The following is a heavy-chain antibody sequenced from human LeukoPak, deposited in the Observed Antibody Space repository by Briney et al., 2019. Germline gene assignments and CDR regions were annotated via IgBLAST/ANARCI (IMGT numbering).Heavy chain of an antibody. D-gene: IGHD2-21*02. J-gene: IGHJ4*02. CDR2: INPSGDRT. V-gene: IGHV1-46*01. CDR1: GYTFTGYY. Sequence: ASVKVSCKSSGYTFTGYYVHWVRQAPGQGLEWVGIINPSGDRTWYAQKFQGRVTMTRDTSTSTAYMELSSLRSEDTAVYYCARDSGDWAVDYWGQGTLVTVSS. CDR3: ARDSGDWAVDY.